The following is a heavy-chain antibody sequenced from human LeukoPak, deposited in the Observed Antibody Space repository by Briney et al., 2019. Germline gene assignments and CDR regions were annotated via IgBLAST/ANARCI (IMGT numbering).Heavy chain of an antibody. V-gene: IGHV3-23*01. CDR3: AKGLRGIYDY. CDR2: ISDSGVST. D-gene: IGHD1-26*01. J-gene: IGHJ4*02. CDR1: GFTFNTYA. Sequence: GGSLRLSCAASGFTFNTYAMTWVRQAPEKGLKWFSSISDSGVSTYYADSVKGRFTISRDNSKNTLYLQMNSLRAEDTALYYCAKGLRGIYDYWGQGTLVTVSS.